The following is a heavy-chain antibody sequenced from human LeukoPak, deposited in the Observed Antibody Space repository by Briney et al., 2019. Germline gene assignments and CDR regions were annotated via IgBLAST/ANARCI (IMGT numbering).Heavy chain of an antibody. J-gene: IGHJ6*03. CDR1: IFILDDYS. Sequence: GGALRLCCPAAIFILDDYSMRWVRQAPGMGLIWASGRNWSDGSTGYAHSVKGRFTISRDNAKNSLYLQMNSLRAEDTALYYCARYDSSGYRYYYYYMDVWGKGTTVTVSS. D-gene: IGHD3-22*01. CDR3: ARYDSSGYRYYYYYMDV. V-gene: IGHV3-20*04. CDR2: RNWSDGST.